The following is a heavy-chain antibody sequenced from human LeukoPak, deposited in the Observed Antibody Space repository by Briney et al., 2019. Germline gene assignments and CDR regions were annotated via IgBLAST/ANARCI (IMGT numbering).Heavy chain of an antibody. CDR3: AKDHSSGWPDAFDI. D-gene: IGHD3-10*01. CDR2: ISGSGGST. CDR1: GFTFSSYA. J-gene: IGHJ3*02. Sequence: HPGGPLRPSCAASGFTFSSYAMSWVRQAPGKGLEWVSAISGSGGSTYYADSVKGRFTISRDSSKNTLYLQMNSLRAEDTAVYYCAKDHSSGWPDAFDIWGQGTMVTVSS. V-gene: IGHV3-23*01.